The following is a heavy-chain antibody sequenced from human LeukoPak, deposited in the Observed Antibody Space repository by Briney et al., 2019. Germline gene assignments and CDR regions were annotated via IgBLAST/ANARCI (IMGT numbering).Heavy chain of an antibody. D-gene: IGHD1-26*01. CDR1: GFTFSSYS. Sequence: GGSLRLSCAASGFTFSSYSMNWVRQAPGKGLEWVSYISSSSSTIYYADSVKGRFTIPRDSAKNSLYLQMNSLRAEDTAVYYCRASGSPLAYYFDYWGQGTLVTVSS. V-gene: IGHV3-48*01. CDR3: RASGSPLAYYFDY. CDR2: ISSSSSTI. J-gene: IGHJ4*02.